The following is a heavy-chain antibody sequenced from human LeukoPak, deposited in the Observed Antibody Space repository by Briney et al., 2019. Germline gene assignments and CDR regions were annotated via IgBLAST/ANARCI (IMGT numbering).Heavy chain of an antibody. CDR2: IYYSGST. CDR1: GGSISSGGYY. D-gene: IGHD2-2*01. Sequence: SQTLSLTCTVSGGSISSGGYYWSWIRQHPGKGLEWIGYIYYSGSTYYNPSLKSRVTISVDTSKNQFSLKLSSVTAADTAVYYCARDRTDNCSSTSCYYYYYMDVWGKGTTVTVSS. V-gene: IGHV4-31*03. J-gene: IGHJ6*03. CDR3: ARDRTDNCSSTSCYYYYYMDV.